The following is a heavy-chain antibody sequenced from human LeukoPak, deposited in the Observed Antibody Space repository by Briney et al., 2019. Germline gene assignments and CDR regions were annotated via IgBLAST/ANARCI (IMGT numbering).Heavy chain of an antibody. CDR3: AKAPGYNYGYNYFDY. CDR2: IKQDGSEK. CDR1: AFTISSDW. Sequence: PGGCLRLAFAASAFTISSDWISSVRQAPGKGLGRVANIKQDGSEKYYVDSVKGRFTISRDNAKKSLFLQMNSLRAEDTALYYCAKAPGYNYGYNYFDYWGQGTLVTVSS. D-gene: IGHD5-18*01. J-gene: IGHJ4*02. V-gene: IGHV3-7*03.